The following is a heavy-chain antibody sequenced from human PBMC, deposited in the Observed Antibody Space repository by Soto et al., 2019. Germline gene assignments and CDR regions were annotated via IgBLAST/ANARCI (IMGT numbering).Heavy chain of an antibody. CDR2: IKSKTDGGTT. CDR1: GFPFSNAW. J-gene: IGHJ4*02. D-gene: IGHD5-18*01. V-gene: IGHV3-15*01. Sequence: GGSLRLSCAASGFPFSNAWMSWVRQAPGKGLEWVGRIKSKTDGGTTDYAAPVKGRFTISRDDSKNTLYLQMNNLKTEGTVIYYCTTELPDTPMDFDYWGQGTLVTVSS. CDR3: TTELPDTPMDFDY.